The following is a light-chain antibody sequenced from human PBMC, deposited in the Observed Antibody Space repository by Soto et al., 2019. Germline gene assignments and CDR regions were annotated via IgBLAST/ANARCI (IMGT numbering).Light chain of an antibody. V-gene: IGKV1-27*01. J-gene: IGKJ4*02. CDR2: AAS. Sequence: DVQMTQSPSSLSSSVGDRVTITCRASQGISNYLAWCQQKQGNVPKLLIYAASILQSGGPSRFSGSGAGTDFTLTISSLQPEDVATYYCQKYNSAPRTFGGGTKVEIK. CDR3: QKYNSAPRT. CDR1: QGISNY.